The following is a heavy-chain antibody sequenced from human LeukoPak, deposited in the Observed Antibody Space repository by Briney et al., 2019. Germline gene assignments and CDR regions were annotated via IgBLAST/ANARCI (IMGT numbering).Heavy chain of an antibody. V-gene: IGHV1-69*13. Sequence: ASVKVSCKASGGTFSSYAISWVRQAPGQGLEWMGGIIPIFGTANYAQKFQGRVTITADESTSTAYMELSSLRSEDTAVYYCARSLYGSGSYDKGDGYFDYWGQGTLVTVSS. D-gene: IGHD3-10*01. CDR3: ARSLYGSGSYDKGDGYFDY. CDR2: IIPIFGTA. J-gene: IGHJ4*02. CDR1: GGTFSSYA.